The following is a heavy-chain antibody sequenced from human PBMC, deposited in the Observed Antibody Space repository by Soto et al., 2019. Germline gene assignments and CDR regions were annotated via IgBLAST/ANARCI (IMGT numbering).Heavy chain of an antibody. CDR2: ISGSGGSI. J-gene: IGHJ6*02. CDR1: RLTFNSYA. Sequence: EVQPLESGGGLVQPGGSLRLSCAASRLTFNSYAMTWVRQAPGKGLEWVSGISGSGGSIYYADSVRGRFTISRDNSKNTLYLQMNSLRAEDTAVYYCARGFMGATFYYGMDVWGQGTTVTVS. CDR3: ARGFMGATFYYGMDV. D-gene: IGHD1-26*01. V-gene: IGHV3-23*01.